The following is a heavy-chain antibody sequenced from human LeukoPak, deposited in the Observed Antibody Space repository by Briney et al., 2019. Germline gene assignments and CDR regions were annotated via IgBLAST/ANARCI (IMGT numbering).Heavy chain of an antibody. D-gene: IGHD6-25*01. CDR1: GGSFSGYY. CDR2: INHSGST. Sequence: SETLSLTCAVYGGSFSGYYWSWIRQPPGKGLEWIGEINHSGSTNYNLSLKSRVTISVDTSKNQSSLKLSSVTAADTAVYYCARARLGGGQRRPFDYWGQGTLVTVSS. J-gene: IGHJ4*02. CDR3: ARARLGGGQRRPFDY. V-gene: IGHV4-34*01.